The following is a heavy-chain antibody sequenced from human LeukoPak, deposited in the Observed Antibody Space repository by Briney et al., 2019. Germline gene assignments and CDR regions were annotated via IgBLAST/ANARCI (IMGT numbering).Heavy chain of an antibody. J-gene: IGHJ4*02. CDR1: GFTFDEYG. CDR3: ARGEDSPFDY. V-gene: IGHV3-20*04. CDR2: INWNGGST. D-gene: IGHD3-22*01. Sequence: PGGSLRLSCAASGFTFDEYGMSWVRQAPGKGLEWVSGINWNGGSTGYADSVKGRFTISRDNAKNSPYLQMNSLRAEDTALYYCARGEDSPFDYWGQGTLVTVSS.